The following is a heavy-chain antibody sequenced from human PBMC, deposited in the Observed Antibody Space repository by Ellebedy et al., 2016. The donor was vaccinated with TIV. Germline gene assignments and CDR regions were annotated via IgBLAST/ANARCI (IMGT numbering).Heavy chain of an antibody. CDR1: GFTFSNAW. V-gene: IGHV3-15*01. D-gene: IGHD2-2*02. Sequence: GESLKISXAASGFTFSNAWMSWVRQAPGKGLEWVGRIKSKTDGGTTDYAAPVKGRFTISRDDSKNTLYLQMNSLKTEDTAVYYCTTGPPAIVVVPAAILDYYYYGMDVWGQGTTVTVSS. CDR2: IKSKTDGGTT. J-gene: IGHJ6*02. CDR3: TTGPPAIVVVPAAILDYYYYGMDV.